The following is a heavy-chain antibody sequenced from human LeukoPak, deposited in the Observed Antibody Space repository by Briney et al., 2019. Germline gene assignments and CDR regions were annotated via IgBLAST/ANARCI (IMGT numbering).Heavy chain of an antibody. J-gene: IGHJ6*02. CDR3: GRENYFYDSSAHYAGLDV. D-gene: IGHD3-22*01. CDR1: GGSFSGYY. Sequence: SETLSLTCAVYGGSFSGYYWSWIRQPPGKGLEWIGEINHSGSTNYNPSLKSRVTISVDTSKNQFSLKLNSVTPEDTAVYYCGRENYFYDSSAHYAGLDVWGQGTTVTVSS. CDR2: INHSGST. V-gene: IGHV4-34*01.